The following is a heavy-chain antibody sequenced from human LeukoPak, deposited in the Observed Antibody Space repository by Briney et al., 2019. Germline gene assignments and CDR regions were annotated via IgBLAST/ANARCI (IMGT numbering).Heavy chain of an antibody. CDR2: ICSSGSII. V-gene: IGHV3-48*03. Sequence: GGSLRLSCAASGFTFSSYEMNWVRQAPGKGLEWISYICSSGSIIYYADFVKGRFTISRDNAKNSLYLQMNYLGAEDTAVYYCARRGLPCDYMDVWGKGTTVTVSS. J-gene: IGHJ6*03. CDR3: ARRGLPCDYMDV. CDR1: GFTFSSYE.